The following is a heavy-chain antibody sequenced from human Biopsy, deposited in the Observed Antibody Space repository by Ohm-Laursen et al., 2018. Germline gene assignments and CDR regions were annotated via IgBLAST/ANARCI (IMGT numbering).Heavy chain of an antibody. J-gene: IGHJ4*02. D-gene: IGHD1-26*01. V-gene: IGHV1-69*13. Sequence: SVKVSCKSPGGTFSNYGVNWVRQAPGQGLEWLGGIIPMFGTANYAQMFQGRVTISADESTSTSYMELSSLTTEDTAIYYCARGPHSGSHSCFDYWGRGTLVTVSS. CDR3: ARGPHSGSHSCFDY. CDR2: IIPMFGTA. CDR1: GGTFSNYG.